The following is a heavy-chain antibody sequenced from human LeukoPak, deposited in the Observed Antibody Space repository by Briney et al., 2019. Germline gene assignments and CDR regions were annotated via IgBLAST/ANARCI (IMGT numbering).Heavy chain of an antibody. D-gene: IGHD6-19*01. CDR1: GNTFTRYH. Sequence: GASVKVSCKASGNTFTRYHIHWVRQAPGQGLEWMGIINQITGSASYAQKFQGRVTMTRDTSISTAYMELTRLRSDDTAVYYCAREGVGYSTGWYTAWGQGTLVTVSS. CDR3: AREGVGYSTGWYTA. V-gene: IGHV1-46*01. J-gene: IGHJ5*02. CDR2: INQITGSA.